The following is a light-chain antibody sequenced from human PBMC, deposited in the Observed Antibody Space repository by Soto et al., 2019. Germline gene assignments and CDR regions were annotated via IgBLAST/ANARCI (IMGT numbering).Light chain of an antibody. J-gene: IGKJ1*01. V-gene: IGKV1-5*03. CDR2: QAS. CDR1: QSTSSY. Sequence: DIQMTQSPSTLSASVGDRVTITCRASQSTSSYLAWYQQKPGKAPKLLIYQASTLKSGVPSRFSGSGSGTEFTLTISSLQPDDFATYYCQHYNSYSEAFGQGTKVDIK. CDR3: QHYNSYSEA.